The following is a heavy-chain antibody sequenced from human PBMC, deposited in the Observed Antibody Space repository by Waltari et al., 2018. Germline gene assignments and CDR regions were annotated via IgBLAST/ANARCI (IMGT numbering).Heavy chain of an antibody. CDR3: SRGGHPNS. CDR2: IFADGTT. V-gene: IGHV3-66*02. D-gene: IGHD2-15*01. J-gene: IGHJ1*01. CDR1: GANIDSNY. Sequence: EVFLQQLGGGLVRPGGALTLSCDVAGANIDSNYLNWLRQAPGKGLEWISVIFADGTTHYSDSVRCRFVISRDKSEHTLYLQMNIVRPDDSSVYYCSRGGHPNSWGQGTLVTVSS.